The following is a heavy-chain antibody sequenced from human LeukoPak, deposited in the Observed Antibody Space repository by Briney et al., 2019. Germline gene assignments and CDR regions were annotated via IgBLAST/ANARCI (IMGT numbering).Heavy chain of an antibody. CDR1: GYTFTGYY. Sequence: GASVKVSCKASGYTFTGYYMRWVRQAPGQGLEWMGWINPNSGGTNYAQKFQGRVTMTRDTSISTAYMELSRLRSDDTAVYYCATDPPKSTVTTIWDDAFDIWGQGTMVTVSS. CDR2: INPNSGGT. D-gene: IGHD4-17*01. V-gene: IGHV1-2*02. J-gene: IGHJ3*02. CDR3: ATDPPKSTVTTIWDDAFDI.